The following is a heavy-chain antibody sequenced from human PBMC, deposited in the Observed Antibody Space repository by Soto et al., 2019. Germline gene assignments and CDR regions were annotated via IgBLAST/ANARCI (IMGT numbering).Heavy chain of an antibody. CDR1: GFTFINYV. CDR3: VKGSASSRPYFFDC. V-gene: IGHV3-23*01. D-gene: IGHD6-6*01. Sequence: PGGSLRLSCAVSGFTFINYVRSWVRQAPGRGLEWVSAITGSGGDTYYADSVKGRFTISRDNSKNTLHLQMNSLRAEDTAIYYCVKGSASSRPYFFDCWGQGTLVTVSS. J-gene: IGHJ4*02. CDR2: ITGSGGDT.